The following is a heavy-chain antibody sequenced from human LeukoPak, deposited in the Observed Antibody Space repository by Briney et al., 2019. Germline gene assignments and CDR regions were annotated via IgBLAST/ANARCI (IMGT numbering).Heavy chain of an antibody. CDR2: IYDSGST. Sequence: PSETLSLTCAVSGYSISSGYYWGWIRPPRGKGLEWIGNIYDSGSTYYNPSLKRRVTISVDTSKNQFSLKLSSVTAADTAVYYCARVMAAAADYWGQGTLVTVSS. V-gene: IGHV4-38-2*01. D-gene: IGHD6-13*01. J-gene: IGHJ4*02. CDR3: ARVMAAAADY. CDR1: GYSISSGYY.